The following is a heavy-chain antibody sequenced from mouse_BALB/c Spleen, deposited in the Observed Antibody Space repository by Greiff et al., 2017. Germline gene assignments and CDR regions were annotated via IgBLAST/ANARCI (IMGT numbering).Heavy chain of an antibody. Sequence: QVQLQQSGAELVRPGASVTLSCKASGYTFTDYEMHWVKQTPVHGLEWIGAIDPETGGTAYNQKFKGKATLTADKSSSTAYMELRSLTSEDSAVYYCTRGGRGYYFDYWGQGTTLTVSS. V-gene: IGHV1-15*01. J-gene: IGHJ2*01. CDR3: TRGGRGYYFDY. CDR1: GYTFTDYE. CDR2: IDPETGGT.